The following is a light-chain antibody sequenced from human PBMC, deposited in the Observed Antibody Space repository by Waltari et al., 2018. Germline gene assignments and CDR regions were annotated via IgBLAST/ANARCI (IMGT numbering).Light chain of an antibody. J-gene: IGLJ3*02. CDR2: DVS. CDR1: SSDIGGYHF. V-gene: IGLV2-14*03. Sequence: QSALTQPASVSGSPGQSITISCTGSSSDIGGYHFVSWYQQHPGKAPKVMIYDVSNRPSWISECVSGSKSGNTASLTISGLQAEYDADYYCFSYTGSRTVVFGGGTKLTVL. CDR3: FSYTGSRTVV.